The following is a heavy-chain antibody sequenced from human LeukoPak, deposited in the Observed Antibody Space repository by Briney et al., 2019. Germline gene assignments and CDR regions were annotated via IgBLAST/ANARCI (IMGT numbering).Heavy chain of an antibody. Sequence: PSETLSLTCTVSGDSISGSYWTWIRQPAGKGLEWIGRVYSSGSTNYNPSPKSRVTMSIDTSKNQFSLKLSSVTAADTAVYYCARDRQWLENDYWGQGTLVTVSS. J-gene: IGHJ4*02. CDR2: VYSSGST. D-gene: IGHD6-19*01. CDR1: GDSISGSY. V-gene: IGHV4-4*07. CDR3: ARDRQWLENDY.